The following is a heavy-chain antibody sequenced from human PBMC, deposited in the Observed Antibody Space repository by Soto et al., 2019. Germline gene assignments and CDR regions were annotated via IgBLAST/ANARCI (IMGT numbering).Heavy chain of an antibody. D-gene: IGHD3-22*01. V-gene: IGHV1-69*12. J-gene: IGHJ6*02. CDR2: IIPVFGTP. CDR1: GGSLSNFG. Sequence: QVQLVQSGAEVKKPGSSVKVSCTASGGSLSNFGISWVRQAPGQGLEWMGAIIPVFGTPNYAQKFQDRVTINADESTTTVYMEVSSLTSDDTAVYYCARGDATKIVVTTYYAMDVWGQGTTVTVSS. CDR3: ARGDATKIVVTTYYAMDV.